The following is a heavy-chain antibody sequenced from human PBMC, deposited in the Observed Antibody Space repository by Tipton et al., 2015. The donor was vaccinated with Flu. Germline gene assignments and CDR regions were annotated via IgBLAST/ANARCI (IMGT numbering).Heavy chain of an antibody. J-gene: IGHJ4*02. Sequence: SLRLSCEASGFTFSNYAMNWARQAPGKGLEWVSVISTGGSSTYYADSVKGRFTISRDNSKNILVLQMDRLTVADTAIYYCAKEINSGWPWTAFDSWGQGTLVTVSS. CDR2: ISTGGSST. CDR1: GFTFSNYA. CDR3: AKEINSGWPWTAFDS. D-gene: IGHD3-22*01. V-gene: IGHV3-23*01.